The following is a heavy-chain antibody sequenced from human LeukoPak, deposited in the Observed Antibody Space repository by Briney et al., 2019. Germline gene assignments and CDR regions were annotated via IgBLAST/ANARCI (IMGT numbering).Heavy chain of an antibody. CDR2: ISSSSSYI. Sequence: AGGSLRLSCAASGFTFSSYTMKWVRQAPGKGLEWVSSISSSSSYIYYADSVKGRFTISRVNAKNSLFLQMNSLRAEDTAVYSCARGADGVSSNSRGWFDPWGQGTLVTVSS. V-gene: IGHV3-21*01. CDR3: ARGADGVSSNSRGWFDP. D-gene: IGHD2-15*01. CDR1: GFTFSSYT. J-gene: IGHJ5*02.